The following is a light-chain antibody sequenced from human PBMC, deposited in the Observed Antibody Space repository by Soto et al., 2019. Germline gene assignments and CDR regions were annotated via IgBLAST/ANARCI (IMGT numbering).Light chain of an antibody. Sequence: QSALTQPASVSGSPGQSITISCTGTSSDVGAYDYVSWYLQYPDKAPQLLIYYVAHRPSGVPSRFSGSKSGNTASLTISGLQAEDEGDYYCCSYADGSIYFFGSGTKLTVL. V-gene: IGLV2-14*03. CDR1: SSDVGAYDY. J-gene: IGLJ1*01. CDR3: CSYADGSIYF. CDR2: YVA.